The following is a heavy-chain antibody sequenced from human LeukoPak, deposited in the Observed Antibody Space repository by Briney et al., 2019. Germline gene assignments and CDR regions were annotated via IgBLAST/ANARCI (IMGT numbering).Heavy chain of an antibody. D-gene: IGHD5-12*01. CDR1: GGSISSYY. CDR2: IYYSGST. J-gene: IGHJ6*02. V-gene: IGHV4-59*01. CDR3: ARALIVARGYGMDV. Sequence: SETLSLTCTVSGGSISSYYWSWIRQPPGKGLEWIGYIYYSGSTNYNPSLESRVTISVDTSKNQFSLKLSSVTAADTAVYYCARALIVARGYGMDVWGQGTTVTVSS.